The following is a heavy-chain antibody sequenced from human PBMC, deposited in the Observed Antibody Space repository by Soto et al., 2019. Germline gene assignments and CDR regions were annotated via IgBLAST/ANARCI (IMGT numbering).Heavy chain of an antibody. J-gene: IGHJ4*02. CDR3: ARGSSPIFDYYDSSGYYVYFDY. D-gene: IGHD3-22*01. CDR1: GYSFTSYW. V-gene: IGHV5-51*01. CDR2: IYPGDSDT. Sequence: GESLKISCKGSGYSFTSYWIGWVRQMPGKGLEWMGIIYPGDSDTRYSPSFQGQVTISADKSISTAYLQWGSLKASDTAMYYCARGSSPIFDYYDSSGYYVYFDYWGQGTLVTVSS.